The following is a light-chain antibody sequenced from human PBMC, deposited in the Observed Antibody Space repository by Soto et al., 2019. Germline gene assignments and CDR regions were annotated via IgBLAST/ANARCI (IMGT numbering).Light chain of an antibody. CDR1: SSDVGNYDY. J-gene: IGLJ1*01. CDR3: SSYSISTAYL. CDR2: EVS. Sequence: QSVLTQPASVSGSPGQSITISCTGTSSDVGNYDYVSWYQLHPGKAPKLMAFEVSNRPSGVSYRFSGSKSGNTASLTISGLQAEDEADYFCSSYSISTAYLFGTGTKVTVL. V-gene: IGLV2-14*01.